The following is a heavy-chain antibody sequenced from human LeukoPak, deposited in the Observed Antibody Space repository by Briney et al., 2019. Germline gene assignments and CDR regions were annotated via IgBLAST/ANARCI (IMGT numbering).Heavy chain of an antibody. V-gene: IGHV3-21*01. CDR1: GFTFISYS. D-gene: IGHD2-15*01. J-gene: IGHJ4*02. Sequence: GGSLRLSCAASGFTFISYSMNWGRQAPGKGVEWVSSISSSSSYIYYADSVKGRFTISRDNAKNSLYLQMNSLRDEDTAVYSCAREDCSGGSCYATFYYWGQGTLVNVSS. CDR3: AREDCSGGSCYATFYY. CDR2: ISSSSSYI.